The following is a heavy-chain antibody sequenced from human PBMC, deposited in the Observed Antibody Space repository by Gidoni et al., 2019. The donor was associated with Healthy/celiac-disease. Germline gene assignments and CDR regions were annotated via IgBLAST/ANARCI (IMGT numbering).Heavy chain of an antibody. CDR3: ARTGWGYYDSSALRSSYYYGMDV. J-gene: IGHJ6*02. D-gene: IGHD3-22*01. V-gene: IGHV1-46*01. Sequence: QVQLVQSGAEVMKPGASVKVFCKASGYTFTSYYMLWLRLASGQGLEWMGIINPSGGSTSYGQKFQGRVTMTRDTSTSTVYMELSSLRSEDTAVYYCARTGWGYYDSSALRSSYYYGMDVWGQGTTVTVSS. CDR1: GYTFTSYY. CDR2: INPSGGST.